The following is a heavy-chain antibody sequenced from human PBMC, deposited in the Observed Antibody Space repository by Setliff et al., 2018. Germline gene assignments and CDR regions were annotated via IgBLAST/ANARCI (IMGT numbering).Heavy chain of an antibody. J-gene: IGHJ3*02. Sequence: GSLRLSCAASGFTFSSYWMSWVRQAPGKGLEWVADIKQDGSTKYYLDSVKGRFTISRDNAKRSLYLQMNGLRADDTGVYYCVRDDADNYDAFDNWGQGTLVTVSS. CDR2: IKQDGSTK. CDR3: VRDDADNYDAFDN. V-gene: IGHV3-7*01. CDR1: GFTFSSYW. D-gene: IGHD3-22*01.